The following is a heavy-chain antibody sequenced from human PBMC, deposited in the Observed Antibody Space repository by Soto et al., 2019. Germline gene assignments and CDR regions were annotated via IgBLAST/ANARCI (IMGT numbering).Heavy chain of an antibody. Sequence: HITLKESGPTLVKLTQPLTLTCTFSGFSCTNDGMGVGWIRQPPGKALEWLALIYLDDDKRFSPTLKSRLTITKAASRNRVVLTLTNMDTADTATYYCAHVDWAASGTRYYFDYWGQGTLLTISS. D-gene: IGHD1-7*01. CDR1: GFSCTNDGMG. V-gene: IGHV2-5*02. CDR2: IYLDDDK. J-gene: IGHJ4*02. CDR3: AHVDWAASGTRYYFDY.